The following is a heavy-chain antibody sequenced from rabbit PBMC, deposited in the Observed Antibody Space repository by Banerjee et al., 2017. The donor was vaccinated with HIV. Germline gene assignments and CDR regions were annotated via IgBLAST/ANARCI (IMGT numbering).Heavy chain of an antibody. CDR2: IYTGDGST. J-gene: IGHJ4*01. CDR1: GFDFSSNA. Sequence: EESGGDLVKPGASLTLTCKASGFDFSSNAMCWVRQAPGKGLEWIACIYTGDGSTYYASWVNGRFSISRSTSLNTVTLQMTSLTDADTATYFCARDDYDDYWEFNLWGPGTLVTVS. D-gene: IGHD2-1*01. V-gene: IGHV1S47*01. CDR3: ARDDYDDYWEFNL.